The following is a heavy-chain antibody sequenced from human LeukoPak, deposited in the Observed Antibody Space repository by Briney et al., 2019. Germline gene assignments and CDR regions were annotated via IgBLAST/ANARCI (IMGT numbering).Heavy chain of an antibody. Sequence: GGTLRLSCAASGFTFSSYGMSWVRQAPGKGLEWVANIKQDGSEKYYVDSVKGRFTISRDNAKNSLYLQMNSLRAEDTAVYYCARSLGGHWGQGTLVTVSS. D-gene: IGHD3-16*01. CDR3: ARSLGGH. CDR2: IKQDGSEK. J-gene: IGHJ1*01. CDR1: GFTFSSYG. V-gene: IGHV3-7*01.